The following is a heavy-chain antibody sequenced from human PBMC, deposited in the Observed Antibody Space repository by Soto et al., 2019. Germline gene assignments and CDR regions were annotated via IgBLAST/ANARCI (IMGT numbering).Heavy chain of an antibody. CDR3: ATHPPYGPLDH. Sequence: PSETLSLTCPVSGGSISSSINHWGWIRQPPGKGLEWIGNIYYSENTYYNPSLKSRVTISVDTSKNQFSLRLTSVTAADTAVYYCATHPPYGPLDHWGQGTLVTVSS. CDR1: GGSISSSINH. CDR2: IYYSENT. V-gene: IGHV4-39*01. J-gene: IGHJ4*02. D-gene: IGHD4-17*01.